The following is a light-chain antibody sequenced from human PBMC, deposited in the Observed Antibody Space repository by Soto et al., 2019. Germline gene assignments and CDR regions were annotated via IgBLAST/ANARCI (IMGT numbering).Light chain of an antibody. CDR2: EVS. J-gene: IGLJ3*02. CDR1: SSDVGHYNF. CDR3: NSYTTSSTVL. V-gene: IGLV2-14*01. Sequence: QSALTQPASVSGSTGQSITISCTGTSSDVGHYNFVSWYQHHPGAAPKLLIYEVSNRPSGISNRFSGSKSGNTASLTISGLQAEDEADYYCNSYTTSSTVLFGGGTQLTVL.